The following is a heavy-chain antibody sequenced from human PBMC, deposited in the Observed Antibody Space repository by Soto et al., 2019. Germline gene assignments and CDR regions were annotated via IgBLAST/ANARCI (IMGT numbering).Heavy chain of an antibody. CDR3: ARGIAAPGNIYAGVGGHYFDY. V-gene: IGHV1-18*04. CDR2: INVYNDDT. J-gene: IGHJ4*01. CDR1: GYTFTTYA. Sequence: ASVKVSCKASGYTFTTYAVSWVRQAPGQGLEWMGSINVYNDDTVYAQRLQGRVTMTTATSTSTAYMELRSLRLADTAVYYCARGIAAPGNIYAGVGGHYFDYWGQ. D-gene: IGHD6-13*01.